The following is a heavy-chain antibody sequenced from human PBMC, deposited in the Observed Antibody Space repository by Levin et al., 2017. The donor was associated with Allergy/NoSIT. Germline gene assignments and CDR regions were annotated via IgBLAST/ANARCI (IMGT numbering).Heavy chain of an antibody. CDR1: GYTFTSYY. D-gene: IGHD5-18*01. Sequence: ASVKVSCKASGYTFTSYYMHWVRQAAGQGLEWMGLINPRGGSTTYAQKFHDRVTMNRDTSTSTVYMELSSLRSEDTAVYYCARSGGYSYGPPDYWGQGTLVTVSS. J-gene: IGHJ4*02. V-gene: IGHV1-46*01. CDR3: ARSGGYSYGPPDY. CDR2: INPRGGST.